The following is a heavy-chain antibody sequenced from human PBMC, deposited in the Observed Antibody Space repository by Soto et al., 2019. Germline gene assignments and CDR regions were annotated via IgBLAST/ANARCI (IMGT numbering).Heavy chain of an antibody. CDR3: ARAGHSSSSEGANWFDP. J-gene: IGHJ5*02. V-gene: IGHV4-31*03. Sequence: QVQLQESGPGLVKPSQTLSLTCPFSVGSFSSGGYYGTWFRQPPGKGLGGIGYIYYSGSTYFNPSLKSRLTISVDTSKNQFSLQLSSVTAADTAVYYCARAGHSSSSEGANWFDPWGQGTLVTVSS. D-gene: IGHD6-6*01. CDR2: IYYSGST. CDR1: VGSFSSGGYY.